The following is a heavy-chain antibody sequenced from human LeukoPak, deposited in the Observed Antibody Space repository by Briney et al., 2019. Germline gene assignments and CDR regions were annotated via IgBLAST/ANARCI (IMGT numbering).Heavy chain of an antibody. Sequence: SETLSLTCTVSGGSISSSSYYWGWIRQPPGKGLEWIGSIYYSGSTYYNPSLKSRVTISVDTSKNQFSLKLSSVTAADTAVYYCARHTLAAGTGYWGQGTLVTVSS. J-gene: IGHJ4*02. CDR3: ARHTLAAGTGY. D-gene: IGHD6-13*01. CDR2: IYYSGST. CDR1: GGSISSSSYY. V-gene: IGHV4-39*01.